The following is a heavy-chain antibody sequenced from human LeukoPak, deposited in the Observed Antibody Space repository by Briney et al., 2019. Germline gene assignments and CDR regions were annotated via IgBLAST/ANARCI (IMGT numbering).Heavy chain of an antibody. Sequence: GGSLRLSCAASGFTFSSYGMHWVRQAPGKGLEWVAVISYDGSNKYYADSVKGRFTISRDNGKNSLYLQVNSLRAEDTAVYYCAKDTHRCPYDCYYYYGMDVWGQGTTVTVSS. CDR2: ISYDGSNK. CDR3: AKDTHRCPYDCYYYYGMDV. V-gene: IGHV3-30*18. J-gene: IGHJ6*02. CDR1: GFTFSSYG. D-gene: IGHD4-17*01.